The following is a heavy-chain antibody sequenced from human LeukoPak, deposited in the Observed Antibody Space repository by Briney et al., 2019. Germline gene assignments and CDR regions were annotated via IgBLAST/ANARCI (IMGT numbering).Heavy chain of an antibody. J-gene: IGHJ4*02. V-gene: IGHV3-23*01. CDR2: ISGSGGST. Sequence: GGSLRLSCAASGFTFSSHAMSWVRQAPGKGLEWVSAISGSGGSTYYADSVKGRFTISRDNSKNTLYLQMNSLRAEDTAVYYCAKDLASVGTSWSTFDYWGQGTLVTVSS. CDR3: AKDLASVGTSWSTFDY. CDR1: GFTFSSHA. D-gene: IGHD2-2*01.